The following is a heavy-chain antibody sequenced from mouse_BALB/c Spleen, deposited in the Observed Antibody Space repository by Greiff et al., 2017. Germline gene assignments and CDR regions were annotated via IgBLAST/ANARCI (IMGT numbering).Heavy chain of an antibody. CDR2: ISCYNGAT. CDR3: ARREDGYYYAMDY. J-gene: IGHJ4*01. CDR1: GYSFTGYY. V-gene: IGHV1S34*01. Sequence: LVKTGASVKISCKASGYSFTGYYMHWVKQSHGKSLEWIGYISCYNGATSYNQKFKGKATFTVDTSSSTAYMQFNSLTSEDSAVYYCARREDGYYYAMDYWGQGTSVTVSS. D-gene: IGHD2-3*01.